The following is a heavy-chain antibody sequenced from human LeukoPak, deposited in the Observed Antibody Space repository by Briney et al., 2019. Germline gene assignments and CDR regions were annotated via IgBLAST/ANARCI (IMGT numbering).Heavy chain of an antibody. CDR1: GFTFSSYA. V-gene: IGHV3-23*01. D-gene: IGHD2-2*01. CDR2: ISGSGGST. J-gene: IGHJ4*02. Sequence: GGSLRLSCAAPGFTFSSYAMSWVRQAPGKGLEWVSAISGSGGSTYYADSVKGRFTISRDNSKNTLYLQMNSLRAEDTAVYYCAKVRLRYCSSTSCYYFDYWGQGTLVTVSS. CDR3: AKVRLRYCSSTSCYYFDY.